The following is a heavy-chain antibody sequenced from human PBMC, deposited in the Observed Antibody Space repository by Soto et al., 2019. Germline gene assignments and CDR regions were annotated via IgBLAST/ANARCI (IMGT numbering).Heavy chain of an antibody. V-gene: IGHV4-39*01. D-gene: IGHD2-15*01. CDR2: IDYNGVT. Sequence: QVQLQESGPGLVKPSETLSLTCTVSGGSIYRSGYYWGWIRQPPGRGLEWIGNIDYNGVTYSNPSHKSSVTISRDTSKNQFSLKLTSVTAADTALYYGGKVLVGATGHTDSDSWGPGTLVAVSS. CDR1: GGSIYRSGYY. CDR3: GKVLVGATGHTDSDS. J-gene: IGHJ4*02.